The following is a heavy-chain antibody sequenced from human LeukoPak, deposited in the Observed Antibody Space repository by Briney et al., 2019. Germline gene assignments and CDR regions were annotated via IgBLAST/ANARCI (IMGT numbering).Heavy chain of an antibody. D-gene: IGHD6-19*01. CDR2: IYYSGST. J-gene: IGHJ4*02. CDR3: ARLSAVPYYFDY. CDR1: GGSISSSSYY. Sequence: SETLSLTCTVSGGSISSSSYYWGWIRQPPGKGLEWIGSIYYSGSTYYNPSLKSRVTISVDTSKNQFSLKLSSVTAADTAVYYCARLSAVPYYFDYWGQGTLVTVSS. V-gene: IGHV4-39*01.